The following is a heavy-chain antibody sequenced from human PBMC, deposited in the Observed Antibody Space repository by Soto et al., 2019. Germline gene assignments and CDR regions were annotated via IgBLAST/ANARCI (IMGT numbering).Heavy chain of an antibody. D-gene: IGHD1-26*01. CDR3: VGGGRGSFDF. CDR2: ISATGGSA. J-gene: IGHJ3*01. Sequence: PGGSLRLSCAASGFTFSNYAMNWVRQGPGKGLEWVSVISATGGSAYYADSVQGRFAISRDNSKNTLYLQMNSLRAEETAIYYCVGGGRGSFDFWGRGTMVTVSS. CDR1: GFTFSNYA. V-gene: IGHV3-23*01.